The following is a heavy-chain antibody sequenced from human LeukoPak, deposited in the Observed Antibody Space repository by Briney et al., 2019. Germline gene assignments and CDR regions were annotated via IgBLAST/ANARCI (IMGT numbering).Heavy chain of an antibody. V-gene: IGHV3-20*04. D-gene: IGHD3-9*01. CDR2: INWNGGST. CDR3: VRVKNVNADITFQY. J-gene: IGHJ1*01. CDR1: GFTFDDYG. Sequence: GGSLRLSCAASGFTFDDYGMSWVRQAPGKGLEWVSGINWNGGSTGYADSVKGRFTISRDNAKNSLYLQMNSLRAEDTAVYYCVRVKNVNADITFQYWGQGTLVTVSS.